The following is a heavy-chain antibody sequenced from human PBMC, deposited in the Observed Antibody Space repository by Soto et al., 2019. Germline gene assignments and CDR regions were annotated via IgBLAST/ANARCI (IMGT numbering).Heavy chain of an antibody. CDR3: AGEPMVRGVYSAFDL. CDR2: LNPNSGVT. CDR1: GYTFTGYS. J-gene: IGHJ3*01. Sequence: QVQLVQSGAEVKKPGASVKVSCEASGYTFTGYSIHWVRQAPGQGLQWMGWLNPNSGVTNYAQQFQDRVTMTRDTSISTAYMELSSLRSGDTAVYYCAGEPMVRGVYSAFDLWGQGTMVTVSS. D-gene: IGHD3-10*01. V-gene: IGHV1-2*02.